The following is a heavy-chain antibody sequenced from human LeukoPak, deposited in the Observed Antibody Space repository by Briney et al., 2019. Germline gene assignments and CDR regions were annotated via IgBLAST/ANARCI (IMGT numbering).Heavy chain of an antibody. D-gene: IGHD4-17*01. CDR1: GASISSYY. V-gene: IGHV4-59*08. CDR3: ARLKYGDYPFDP. CDR2: IHYSGST. J-gene: IGHJ5*02. Sequence: SETLSLTCTVSGASISSYYWTWLRQPPGKGLEWIGYIHYSGSTNYNPSLKSRVTISVDTSKNQFSLKLSSVTAADTAVYYCARLKYGDYPFDPWGQGTLVTVSS.